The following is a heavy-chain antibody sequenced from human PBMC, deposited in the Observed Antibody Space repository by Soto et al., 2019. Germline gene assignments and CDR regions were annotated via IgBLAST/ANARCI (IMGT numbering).Heavy chain of an antibody. J-gene: IGHJ5*02. V-gene: IGHV3-74*01. CDR3: GRTFRDGLLGLDP. CDR2: LSDDGTSA. Sequence: GGSLRLSCAASGFTFSSYAMSWVRQAPGKGLVWLSRLSDDGTSAIYSDSVKGRFSISRDIAKNTLYLQMTSLRAEDAAIYYCGRTFRDGLLGLDPWGQGTLVTVSS. D-gene: IGHD3-16*01. CDR1: GFTFSSYA.